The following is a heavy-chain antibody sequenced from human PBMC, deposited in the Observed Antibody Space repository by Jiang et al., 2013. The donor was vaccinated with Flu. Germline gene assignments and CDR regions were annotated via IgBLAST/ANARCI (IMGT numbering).Heavy chain of an antibody. V-gene: IGHV4-39*01. J-gene: IGHJ6*02. CDR1: GGSISSSSYY. Sequence: GPGLVKPSETLSPTCTVSGGSISSSSYYWGWIRQPPGKGLEWIGSIYYSGSTYCNPSLKSRVTISVDTSKNQFSLKLSSVTAADTAVYYCARHLGGYYYYGMDVWGQGTTVTVSS. CDR3: ARHLGGYYYYGMDV. CDR2: IYYSGST. D-gene: IGHD3-10*01.